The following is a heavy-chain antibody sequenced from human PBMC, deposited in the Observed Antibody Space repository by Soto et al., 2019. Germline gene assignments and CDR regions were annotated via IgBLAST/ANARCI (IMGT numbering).Heavy chain of an antibody. Sequence: EVQLVESGGGLVRPGGSLRLSCAASGFTFSLYSMNWVRQAPGKGLEWVSSIDSSSTYMYYADSVKGRFTISRDNAKNSVYLQMNSLGVEDTAVYYCARVGRDYGGGGVPKFWGQGTLVTVSS. CDR2: IDSSSTYM. V-gene: IGHV3-21*01. J-gene: IGHJ4*02. CDR3: ARVGRDYGGGGVPKF. CDR1: GFTFSLYS. D-gene: IGHD4-17*01.